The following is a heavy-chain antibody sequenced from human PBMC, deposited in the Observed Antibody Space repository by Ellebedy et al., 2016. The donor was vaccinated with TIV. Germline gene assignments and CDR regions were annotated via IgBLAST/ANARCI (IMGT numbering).Heavy chain of an antibody. CDR1: GFTFSRHW. D-gene: IGHD6-19*01. CDR3: ARAGSSGWEAYFDL. J-gene: IGHJ2*01. V-gene: IGHV3-74*01. CDR2: INGDGGFT. Sequence: PGGSLRLSCAASGFTFSRHWMHWIRQAPGKGLVWLSRINGDGGFTSHADFVKGRFTISRDNAKNTLYLQMNSLRAEDTAVYYCARAGSSGWEAYFDLWGRGTLVTVSS.